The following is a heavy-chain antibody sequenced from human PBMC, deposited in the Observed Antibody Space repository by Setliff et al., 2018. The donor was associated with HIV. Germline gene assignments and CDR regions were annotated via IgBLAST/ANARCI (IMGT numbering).Heavy chain of an antibody. V-gene: IGHV4-39*01. CDR1: GVSVSTSTYY. Sequence: SETLSLTCTVSGVSVSTSTYYWGWIRQPPGKGLEYIGTLSYRGTTHYNPSLKSRIALSVDSSKNQFSLNLHFVTATDSALYYCATTRPISTGYPGFFDSWGQGIVVTVSS. CDR3: ATTRPISTGYPGFFDS. CDR2: LSYRGTT. D-gene: IGHD3-9*01. J-gene: IGHJ4*02.